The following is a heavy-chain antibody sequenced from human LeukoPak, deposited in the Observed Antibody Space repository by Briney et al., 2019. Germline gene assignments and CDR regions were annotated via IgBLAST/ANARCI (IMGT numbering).Heavy chain of an antibody. D-gene: IGHD2-21*01. V-gene: IGHV3-48*04. CDR1: GFTFSTYS. Sequence: GGSLRLSCAASGFTFSTYSMNWVRQAPGKGLEWVSYISSSSSTIYYADSVKGRFTISRDNAKNSLYLQMNSLRAEDTAVYYCARGATFCGGDCFDYWGQGTLVTVSS. CDR3: ARGATFCGGDCFDY. J-gene: IGHJ4*02. CDR2: ISSSSSTI.